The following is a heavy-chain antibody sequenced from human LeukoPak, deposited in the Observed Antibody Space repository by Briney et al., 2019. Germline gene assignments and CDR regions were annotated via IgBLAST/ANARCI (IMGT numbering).Heavy chain of an antibody. CDR1: GGSISSYY. J-gene: IGHJ1*01. V-gene: IGHV4-59*08. CDR2: IYYSGST. CDR3: ARHGIDSGYVQH. Sequence: SETLSLTCTVSGGSISSYYWSWIRQPPEKGLEWIGYIYYSGSTNYNPSLKSRVTISVDTSKNQFSLKLSSVTAADTAVYYCARHGIDSGYVQHWGQGTLVTVSS. D-gene: IGHD5-12*01.